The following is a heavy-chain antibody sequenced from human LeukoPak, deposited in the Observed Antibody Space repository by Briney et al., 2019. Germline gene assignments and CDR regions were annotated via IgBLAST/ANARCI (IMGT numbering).Heavy chain of an antibody. J-gene: IGHJ4*02. Sequence: GGSLRLSCVASGFTFNTYAIHWVRQAPGKGLEWVAVISYDGSNTYYEDSVKGRFTISRDNSKNTLYLQMNSLRAEDMAVYYCAREEWYYFDYWGQGTLVTVSS. CDR2: ISYDGSNT. CDR1: GFTFNTYA. D-gene: IGHD3-3*01. CDR3: AREEWYYFDY. V-gene: IGHV3-30-3*01.